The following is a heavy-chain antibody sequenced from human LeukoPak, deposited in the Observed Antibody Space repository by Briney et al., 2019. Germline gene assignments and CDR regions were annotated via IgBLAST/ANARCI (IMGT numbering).Heavy chain of an antibody. V-gene: IGHV4-59*12. Sequence: SETLSLTCTVSGGSISSYYWSWIRQPPGKGLEWIGYIYYSGSTNYNPSLKSRVTISVDTSKNQFSLKLSSVTAADTAVYYCARSRRIAAARFDYWGQGTLVTVSS. D-gene: IGHD6-13*01. CDR1: GGSISSYY. CDR3: ARSRRIAAARFDY. J-gene: IGHJ4*02. CDR2: IYYSGST.